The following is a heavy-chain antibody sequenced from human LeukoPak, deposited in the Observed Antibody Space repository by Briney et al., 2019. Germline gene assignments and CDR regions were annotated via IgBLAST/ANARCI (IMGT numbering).Heavy chain of an antibody. CDR2: IYYSGST. D-gene: IGHD5-12*01. J-gene: IGHJ3*02. V-gene: IGHV4-39*07. CDR3: ARGGIYSGYVADAFDI. Sequence: PSETLSLTCTVSGGSISSSSYYWGWIRQPPGKGLEWIGSIYYSGSTYYNPSLKSRVAISVDTSKNQFSLKLSSVTAADTAVYYCARGGIYSGYVADAFDIWGQGTMVTVSS. CDR1: GGSISSSSYY.